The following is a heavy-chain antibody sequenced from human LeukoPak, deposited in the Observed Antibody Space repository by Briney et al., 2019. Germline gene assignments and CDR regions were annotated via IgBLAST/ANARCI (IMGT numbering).Heavy chain of an antibody. CDR1: DGSISSALYY. CDR2: INHSGST. CDR3: ARGDCTNGVCPNYYMDV. D-gene: IGHD2-8*01. V-gene: IGHV4-39*07. J-gene: IGHJ6*03. Sequence: SQTLSLTCTVSDGSISSALYYWSWIRQPPGKGLEWIGEINHSGSTNYNPSLKSRVTISVDTSKNQFSLKLSSVTAADTAVYYCARGDCTNGVCPNYYMDVWGKGTTVTVSS.